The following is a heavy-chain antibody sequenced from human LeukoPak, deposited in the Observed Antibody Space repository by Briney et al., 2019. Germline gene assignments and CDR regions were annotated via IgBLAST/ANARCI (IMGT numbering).Heavy chain of an antibody. Sequence: SETLSLTCTVSGGSIGSYYWSWIRQPPGKGLEWIGYIYYSGSTNYNPSLKSRVTISVDTSKNQFSLKLSSVTAADTAVYYCARQQLGFNWFDPWGQGTLVTVSS. D-gene: IGHD6-13*01. J-gene: IGHJ5*02. V-gene: IGHV4-59*01. CDR2: IYYSGST. CDR3: ARQQLGFNWFDP. CDR1: GGSIGSYY.